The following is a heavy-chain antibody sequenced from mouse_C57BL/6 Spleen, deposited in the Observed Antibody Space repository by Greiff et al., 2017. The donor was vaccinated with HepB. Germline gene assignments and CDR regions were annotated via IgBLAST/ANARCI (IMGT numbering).Heavy chain of an antibody. V-gene: IGHV1-55*01. CDR1: GYTFTSYW. J-gene: IGHJ2*01. CDR3: ARAYDYDGSFDY. CDR2: IYPGSGST. D-gene: IGHD2-4*01. Sequence: QVQLQQPGAELVKPGASVKMSCKASGYTFTSYWITWVKQRPGQGLEWIGDIYPGSGSTNYNEKFKSKATLTVDTSSSTAYMQLSSLTSEDSAVYYCARAYDYDGSFDYWGQGTTLTVSS.